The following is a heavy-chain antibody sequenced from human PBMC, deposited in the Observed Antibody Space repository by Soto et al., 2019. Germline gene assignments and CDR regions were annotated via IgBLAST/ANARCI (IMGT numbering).Heavy chain of an antibody. CDR2: TSYDGRKT. J-gene: IGHJ6*02. CDR3: ARQRREAVAGFDSLGMDV. Sequence: QVQLVEYGGGVVQPGRSLRLACVVSGFTLDNYDIHWVRQAPGKGLEWVALTSYDGRKTYYADSVKGRFTTSRDKAKNALPLEMNSLGVEDTAVYYCARQRREAVAGFDSLGMDVWGQGTTVTVSS. D-gene: IGHD6-19*01. CDR1: GFTLDNYD. V-gene: IGHV3-30*03.